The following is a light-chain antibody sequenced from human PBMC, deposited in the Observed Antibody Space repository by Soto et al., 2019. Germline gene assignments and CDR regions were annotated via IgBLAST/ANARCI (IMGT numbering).Light chain of an antibody. CDR1: SSDVGGYNF. CDR3: CSYAGSYTLWV. J-gene: IGLJ3*02. CDR2: DVS. Sequence: QLVLTQPRSVSGSPGQSVTISCIGTSSDVGGYNFVSWYQQYPGKAPKVIIYDVSKRPSGVPDRFSGSKSGNTASLTISGLQADDEADYYCCSYAGSYTLWVFGGGTKLTVL. V-gene: IGLV2-11*01.